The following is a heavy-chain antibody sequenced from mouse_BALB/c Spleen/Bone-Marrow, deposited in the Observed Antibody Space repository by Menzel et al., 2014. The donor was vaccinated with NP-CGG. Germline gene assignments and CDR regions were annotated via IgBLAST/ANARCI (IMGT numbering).Heavy chain of an antibody. Sequence: EVKVVESGGGFVQPGGSLKLSCAASGFTFSSYIMSWVRQTPEKRLEWVAYISHSGGSSYHLDTVKGRFTISRDNAKNTLYLQMSSLKSEDTAMYYCARVSPYWYFDVWGAGTTVTVSS. V-gene: IGHV5-12-2*01. CDR3: ARVSPYWYFDV. CDR1: GFTFSSYI. CDR2: ISHSGGSS. D-gene: IGHD6-2*01. J-gene: IGHJ1*01.